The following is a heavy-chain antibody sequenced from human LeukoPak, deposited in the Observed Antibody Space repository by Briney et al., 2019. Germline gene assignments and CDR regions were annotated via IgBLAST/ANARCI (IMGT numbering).Heavy chain of an antibody. CDR3: AKVRAYTYDSGLDY. Sequence: GGSLRLSCAASGFTFSNSAINWVRQAPGKGLEWVSFVSDSGGTTYYADSVKGRFTISRDNSKNTLNLQMNSLRAEDTAVYYCAKVRAYTYDSGLDYWGQGTQVTVSS. V-gene: IGHV3-23*01. CDR1: GFTFSNSA. D-gene: IGHD5-18*01. J-gene: IGHJ4*02. CDR2: VSDSGGTT.